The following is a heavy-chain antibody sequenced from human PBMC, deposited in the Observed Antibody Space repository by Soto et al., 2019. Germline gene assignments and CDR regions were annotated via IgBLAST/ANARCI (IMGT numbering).Heavy chain of an antibody. CDR1: GYTFTSHG. Sequence: ASVKVSCKASGYTFTSHGISWVRQAPGQGLEWMGWISAYNGNTNYAQKLQGRVTMTTDTSTSTAYMELRSLRSDDTAVYYCALIAAAGNGEYFDLWGRGTLVTVSS. CDR2: ISAYNGNT. J-gene: IGHJ2*01. CDR3: ALIAAAGNGEYFDL. D-gene: IGHD6-13*01. V-gene: IGHV1-18*01.